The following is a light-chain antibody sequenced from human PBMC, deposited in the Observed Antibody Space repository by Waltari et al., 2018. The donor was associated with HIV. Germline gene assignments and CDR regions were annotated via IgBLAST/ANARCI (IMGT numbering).Light chain of an antibody. J-gene: IGLJ7*01. V-gene: IGLV3-21*02. CDR2: DDR. Sequence: SSVLTQPPSVSVAPGQTARIPCGGPNIGSKSVHWYQQRPGQAPVVVVYDDRLRPSGIPERFSGSNSGTTATLTISRVEAGDEADYYCHVWNSTSDLGVFGGGTQLTVL. CDR1: NIGSKS. CDR3: HVWNSTSDLGV.